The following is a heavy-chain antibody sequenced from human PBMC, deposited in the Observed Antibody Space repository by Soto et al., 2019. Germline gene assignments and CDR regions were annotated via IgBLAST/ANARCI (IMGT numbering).Heavy chain of an antibody. CDR1: GFSLSTSGVG. CDR2: IYWDDDK. CDR3: AHRRSGFCSGGSCSPFDF. J-gene: IGHJ4*02. V-gene: IGHV2-5*02. Sequence: GSGPTLVNPTQTLTLTCTFSGFSLSTSGVGVGWIRQPPGKALEWLADIYWDDDKRYSPSLKSRLTITKDISKNQVVLTMTNMDPVDTATYYCAHRRSGFCSGGSCSPFDFWGQGTLVTVS. D-gene: IGHD2-15*01.